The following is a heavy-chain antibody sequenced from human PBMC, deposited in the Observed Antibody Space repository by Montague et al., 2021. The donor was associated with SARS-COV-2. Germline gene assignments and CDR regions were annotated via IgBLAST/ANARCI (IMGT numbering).Heavy chain of an antibody. J-gene: IGHJ4*02. CDR3: GRVFAPAGTFDF. CDR1: GDSVSTNNTT. Sequence: CAISGDSVSTNNTTWNWVRQSPSGDREWLGRTYFRSKWCNDYAVSVKRRITINPDTSKNQFSLQLKSVTPKDTAIYFCGRVFAPAGTFDFWGQGTLVTVSS. D-gene: IGHD6-13*01. CDR2: TYFRSKWCN. V-gene: IGHV6-1*01.